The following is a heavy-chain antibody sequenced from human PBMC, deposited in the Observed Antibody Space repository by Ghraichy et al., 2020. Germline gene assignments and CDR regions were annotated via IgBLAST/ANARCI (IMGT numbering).Heavy chain of an antibody. Sequence: GGSLSLSCAASGVTFSDYGMHWVRQAPGKGLEWLAIIWYDGSDKYYADSVRGRFTISRDNSKNTLYLQMDSLRVEDTAVYYCARAWLSTTAYMDVWGKGTTVTVSS. D-gene: IGHD3-9*01. CDR3: ARAWLSTTAYMDV. CDR1: GVTFSDYG. J-gene: IGHJ6*03. V-gene: IGHV3-33*01. CDR2: IWYDGSDK.